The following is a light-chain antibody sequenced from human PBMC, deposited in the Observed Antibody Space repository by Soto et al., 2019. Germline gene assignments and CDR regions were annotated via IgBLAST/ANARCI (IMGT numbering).Light chain of an antibody. J-gene: IGKJ5*01. CDR1: QGISGW. V-gene: IGKV1-12*01. CDR3: QQASDFPIT. Sequence: DLPMTQSPSSVSASVGDRVTITCRSNQGISGWLAWYQQKPGKAPKLLIYAASNLQSGVPSRFTGSESGTDFTLTISSLQPEDSAIYYCQQASDFPITFGQGTRLEIE. CDR2: AAS.